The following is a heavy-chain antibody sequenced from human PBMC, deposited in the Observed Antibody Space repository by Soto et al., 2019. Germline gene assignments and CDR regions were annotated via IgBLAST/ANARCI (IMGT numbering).Heavy chain of an antibody. CDR1: GFNFNNYA. CDR3: AKAGWGGDYYYGLDV. CDR2: VTFDGSRT. Sequence: GGSLRLSCAASGFNFNNYAMHWVRRAPGKGLEWVAVVTFDGSRTYYADSVKGRFTISRDSSNNTVSLQMNSLTNEDTAVYYCAKAGWGGDYYYGLDVWGQGTTVTVSS. J-gene: IGHJ6*02. D-gene: IGHD2-21*01. V-gene: IGHV3-30*18.